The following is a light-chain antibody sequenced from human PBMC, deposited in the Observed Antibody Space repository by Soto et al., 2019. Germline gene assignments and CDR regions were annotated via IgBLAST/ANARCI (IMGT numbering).Light chain of an antibody. Sequence: QSALTQPASVSGSPGQSITFSCTGTNNDIGNYNYVSWYQQHPGKAPKLLIYAVSNRPSGVSNRFSGSKSGNTASLTISGLQAEDEADYYCSSFTISGTPLVFGVGTKLTVL. J-gene: IGLJ2*01. CDR1: NNDIGNYNY. V-gene: IGLV2-14*03. CDR3: SSFTISGTPLV. CDR2: AVS.